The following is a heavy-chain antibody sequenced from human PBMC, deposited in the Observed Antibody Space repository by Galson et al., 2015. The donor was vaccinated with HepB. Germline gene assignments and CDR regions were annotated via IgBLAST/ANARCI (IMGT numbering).Heavy chain of an antibody. CDR1: GGSISSSRDY. J-gene: IGHJ4*02. Sequence: TLSLTCTVSGGSISSSRDYWGWIRQPPGKGLEWIGSIYYSGSTYYNPSLKSRVTISVDTSKNQFSLKLSSVTAADTAVYYCARRVDSYGKYYFDYWGQGTLVTVSS. CDR2: IYYSGST. D-gene: IGHD5-18*01. CDR3: ARRVDSYGKYYFDY. V-gene: IGHV4-39*01.